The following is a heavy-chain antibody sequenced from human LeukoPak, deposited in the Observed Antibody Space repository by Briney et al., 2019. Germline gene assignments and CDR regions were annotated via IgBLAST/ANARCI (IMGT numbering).Heavy chain of an antibody. D-gene: IGHD2-15*01. CDR2: INPNSGGT. CDR3: ARGYCSGGSCYSVENWFDP. CDR1: GYTFTGYY. Sequence: VSCKASGYTFTGYYMHWVRQAPGQGLEWMGWINPNSGGTNYAQKFQGRVTMTRDTSISTAYMELSRLRSDDTAVYYCARGYCSGGSCYSVENWFDPWGQGTLATVSS. J-gene: IGHJ5*02. V-gene: IGHV1-2*02.